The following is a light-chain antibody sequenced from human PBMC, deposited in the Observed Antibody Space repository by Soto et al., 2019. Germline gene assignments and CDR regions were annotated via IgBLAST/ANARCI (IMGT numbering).Light chain of an antibody. CDR2: DVS. CDR1: SSDVGGYNY. J-gene: IGLJ2*01. CDR3: TSYTSSSTLV. V-gene: IGLV2-14*01. Sequence: QSALTQHASVSGSPGQSITISCTGTSSDVGGYNYVSWYQQHPGKAPKLMIYDVSNRPSGVSNRFSGSKLCNTASLTISGLKAEDEADYYCTSYTSSSTLVFGGGTKLTGL.